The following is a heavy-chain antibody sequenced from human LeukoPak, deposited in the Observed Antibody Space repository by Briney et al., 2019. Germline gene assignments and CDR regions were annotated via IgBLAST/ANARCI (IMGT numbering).Heavy chain of an antibody. CDR3: ARGGAARPDF. CDR2: IKADGGEK. V-gene: IGHV3-7*01. Sequence: TGGSLRLSCAASGFTVSDYSMSWVRQTPGKGLEWVAKIKADGGEKDHVASVKGRFTISRDNAKNSLYLQMNSLRVEDTAVYYCARGGAARPDFWGQGTLVTVSS. CDR1: GFTVSDYS. J-gene: IGHJ4*02. D-gene: IGHD6-6*01.